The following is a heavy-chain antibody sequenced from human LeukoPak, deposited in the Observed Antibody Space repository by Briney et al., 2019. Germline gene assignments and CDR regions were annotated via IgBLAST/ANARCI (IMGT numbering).Heavy chain of an antibody. D-gene: IGHD5-24*01. V-gene: IGHV3-23*01. J-gene: IGHJ4*02. CDR3: AKDRWGWLQTLDY. CDR1: GFTFSSYG. Sequence: PGGSLRLSCAASGFTFSSYGMSWVRQAPGKGLEWVSAISGSGGSTYYADSVKGRFTISRDNSKNTLYLQMNSLRAEDTAVYYCAKDRWGWLQTLDYWGQGTLVTVSS. CDR2: ISGSGGST.